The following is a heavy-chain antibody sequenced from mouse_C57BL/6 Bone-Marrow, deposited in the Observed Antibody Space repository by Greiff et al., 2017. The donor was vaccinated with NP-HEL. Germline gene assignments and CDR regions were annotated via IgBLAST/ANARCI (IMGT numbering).Heavy chain of an antibody. Sequence: EVQLVESGEGLVKPGGSLKLSCAASGFTFSSYAMSWVRQTPEKRLEWVAYISSGGDYIYYADTVKGRFTISRDNARNTLYLQMSSLKSEDTAMYYCTRVGGITTVVARGYFDVWGTGTTVTVSS. CDR2: ISSGGDYI. D-gene: IGHD1-1*01. CDR3: TRVGGITTVVARGYFDV. V-gene: IGHV5-9-1*02. J-gene: IGHJ1*03. CDR1: GFTFSSYA.